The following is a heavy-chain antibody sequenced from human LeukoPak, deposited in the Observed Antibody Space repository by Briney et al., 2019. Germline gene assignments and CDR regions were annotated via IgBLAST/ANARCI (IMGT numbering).Heavy chain of an antibody. CDR3: AKWGPHCVGDYCPALDS. D-gene: IGHD2-21*02. J-gene: IGHJ4*02. Sequence: GGSLRLSCVASRFTFSDYWMSWVRQAPGKGLEWVANINQDGSRKVYADSMKGRFTISRDNAKESLYLQLNSLRADDTAVYYCAKWGPHCVGDYCPALDSWGQGTLVTVSS. V-gene: IGHV3-7*01. CDR2: INQDGSRK. CDR1: RFTFSDYW.